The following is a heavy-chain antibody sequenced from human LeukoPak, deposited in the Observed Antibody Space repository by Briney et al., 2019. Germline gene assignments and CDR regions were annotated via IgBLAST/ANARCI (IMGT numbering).Heavy chain of an antibody. D-gene: IGHD2-21*01. CDR2: IYRSGNT. J-gene: IGHJ5*02. CDR1: GYSIGSDFY. CDR3: ARHSVASPSDA. V-gene: IGHV4-38-2*02. Sequence: SETLSLTCIVSGYSIGSDFYWGWIRQPPGKGLEWIASIYRSGNTYSNSSLKSRVRMSIDTSKNHFSLRLTSVTAADTAVYYCARHSVASPSDAWGPGTLVTVS.